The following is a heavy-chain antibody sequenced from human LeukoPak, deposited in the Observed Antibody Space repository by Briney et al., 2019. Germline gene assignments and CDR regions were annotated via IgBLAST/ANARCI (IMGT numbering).Heavy chain of an antibody. CDR2: IYPGDSDT. V-gene: IGHV5-51*01. D-gene: IGHD5-18*01. Sequence: GESLEISCKGSGYSFISYWIAWVRQMPGKGLEWMGIIYPGDSDTRYSPSFEGQVTISADKSISTAYLQWSSLKASDTAMYYCARPYNYAKTGGFDIWGQGTMVTVSS. J-gene: IGHJ3*02. CDR1: GYSFISYW. CDR3: ARPYNYAKTGGFDI.